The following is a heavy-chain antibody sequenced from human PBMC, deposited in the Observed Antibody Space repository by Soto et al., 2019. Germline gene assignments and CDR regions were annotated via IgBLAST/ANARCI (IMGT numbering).Heavy chain of an antibody. CDR3: ASSAAGPYYFDY. CDR1: GGTFSSYT. D-gene: IGHD6-13*01. J-gene: IGHJ4*02. CDR2: IIPVLGIA. Sequence: EASVKVSCKASGGTFSSYTISWVRQAPGQGLEWMGRIIPVLGIANYAQKFQGRVTITADKSTSTAYMELSSLRSEDTAVYYCASSAAGPYYFDYWGQGTLVTVSS. V-gene: IGHV1-69*02.